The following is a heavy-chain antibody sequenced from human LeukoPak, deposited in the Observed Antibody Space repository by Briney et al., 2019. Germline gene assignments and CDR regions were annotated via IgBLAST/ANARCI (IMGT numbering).Heavy chain of an antibody. J-gene: IGHJ4*02. V-gene: IGHV1-2*04. Sequence: GASVKVSCKASGYTFTGYYMHWVRQAPGQGLEWMGWINPNSGGTNYAQKFQGWVTMTRDTSISTAYMELSRLRSDDTAVYYCARGGGNYDILTGYYPFNYWGQGTLVTVSS. CDR3: ARGGGNYDILTGYYPFNY. D-gene: IGHD3-9*01. CDR2: INPNSGGT. CDR1: GYTFTGYY.